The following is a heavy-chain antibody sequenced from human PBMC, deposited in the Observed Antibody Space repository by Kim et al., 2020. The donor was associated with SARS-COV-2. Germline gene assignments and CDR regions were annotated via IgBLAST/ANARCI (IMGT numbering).Heavy chain of an antibody. CDR3: ATAPGIAVAGTAPNWFDP. Sequence: ASVKVSCKVSGYTLTELSMHWVRQAPGKGLEWMGGFDPEDDETIYAQKFQGRVTMTEDTSTDTAYMELSSLRSEDTAVYYCATAPGIAVAGTAPNWFDPWGQGTLVTVSS. CDR1: GYTLTELS. V-gene: IGHV1-24*01. D-gene: IGHD6-19*01. J-gene: IGHJ5*02. CDR2: FDPEDDET.